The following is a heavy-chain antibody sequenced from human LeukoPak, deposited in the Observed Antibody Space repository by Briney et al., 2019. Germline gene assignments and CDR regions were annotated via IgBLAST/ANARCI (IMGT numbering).Heavy chain of an antibody. CDR3: ARDYILPLEADNGDGFAI. D-gene: IGHD2-15*01. J-gene: IGHJ3*02. Sequence: ASVIVSCKASGYTFRQYSISWVRQAPGKGLEWMGWVSPSHTTRVYAQQFQGRVTMTADTNTNTASMELRSLRSDDTAVYFCARDYILPLEADNGDGFAIWGQGTVVSVSS. V-gene: IGHV1-18*01. CDR2: VSPSHTTR. CDR1: GYTFRQYS.